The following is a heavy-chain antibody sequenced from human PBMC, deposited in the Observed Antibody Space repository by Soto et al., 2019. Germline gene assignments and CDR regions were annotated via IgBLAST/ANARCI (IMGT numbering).Heavy chain of an antibody. Sequence: SVKVSCKASGFTFTSSAFQWVRQARGQRMEWIGWIAVGSGYTNYAQRFQDRVTLTRDMSTATTYMELSRLTSEDTAIYYCAADATAWQQMVPSDYWGQGTLVTVSS. CDR2: IAVGSGYT. CDR1: GFTFTSSA. J-gene: IGHJ4*02. D-gene: IGHD2-8*01. V-gene: IGHV1-58*01. CDR3: AADATAWQQMVPSDY.